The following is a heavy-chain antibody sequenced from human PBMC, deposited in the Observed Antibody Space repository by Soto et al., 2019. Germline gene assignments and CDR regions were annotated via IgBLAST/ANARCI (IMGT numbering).Heavy chain of an antibody. V-gene: IGHV1-18*01. CDR3: ARDLGGIVATIACDY. J-gene: IGHJ4*02. CDR1: GYTFTSYG. D-gene: IGHD5-12*01. Sequence: QVQLVQSGAAVKKPGASVTVSCKASGYTFTSYGISWVRQAPGQGLEGRGWISAYNGNTNYAQKLQGRVTMTTDTSTSTAYMELRSLRSDDTAVYYCARDLGGIVATIACDYCGQGTLVTVSS. CDR2: ISAYNGNT.